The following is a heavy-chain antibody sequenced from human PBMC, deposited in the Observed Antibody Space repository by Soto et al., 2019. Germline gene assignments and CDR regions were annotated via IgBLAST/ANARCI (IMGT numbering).Heavy chain of an antibody. CDR1: GFSLSAEGEG. D-gene: IGHD2-2*01. CDR2: IYWDDDT. CDR3: AHAYGGTSWPNDAFDV. Sequence: ISWNESGPTLVKPTQTLTPTCSFAGFSLSAEGEGVGWIRQPPGKALEWLALIYWDDDTRYRPSLKSRLTITNDSSKNQVVLIMTNMDPVDTATYYCAHAYGGTSWPNDAFDVWGQGTVVTVSS. J-gene: IGHJ3*01. V-gene: IGHV2-5*02.